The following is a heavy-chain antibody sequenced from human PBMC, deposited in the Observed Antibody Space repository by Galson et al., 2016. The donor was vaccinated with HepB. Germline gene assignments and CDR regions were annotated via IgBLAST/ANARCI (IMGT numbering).Heavy chain of an antibody. Sequence: SLRLSCAASGFTFSNYGMHWVRQAPGKGLGWVAVIYYDGSSKHHADSVKGRFTISRDNSKNTLYLQMNSLRAEDTAVYYCARPRLGIQTWSKYYYYGFDVWGQGTTVTVSS. CDR1: GFTFSNYG. J-gene: IGHJ6*02. D-gene: IGHD5-18*01. CDR3: ARPRLGIQTWSKYYYYGFDV. V-gene: IGHV3-33*01. CDR2: IYYDGSSK.